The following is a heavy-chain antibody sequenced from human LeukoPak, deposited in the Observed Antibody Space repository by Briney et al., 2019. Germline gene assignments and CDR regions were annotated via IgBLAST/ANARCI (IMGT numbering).Heavy chain of an antibody. J-gene: IGHJ4*02. V-gene: IGHV3-30*04. Sequence: GGSLRLSCAASGFTFTAYAMHWVRQAPGKGLEWVALLAYDGTNEAYTNSVKGRFTISRDNSKNTVFLQMDNLRLDETAVYYCARGGPLGDTNRFDFWGQGALVTVSS. D-gene: IGHD2-8*01. CDR1: GFTFTAYA. CDR2: LAYDGTNE. CDR3: ARGGPLGDTNRFDF.